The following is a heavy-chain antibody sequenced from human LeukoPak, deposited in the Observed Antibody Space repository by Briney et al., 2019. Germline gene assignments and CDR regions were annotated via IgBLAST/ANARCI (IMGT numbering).Heavy chain of an antibody. D-gene: IGHD3-16*01. CDR1: GFSFRSHG. V-gene: IGHV3-23*01. J-gene: IGHJ1*01. CDR3: AKDDDWGRFNH. Sequence: GGSLRLSCAASGFSFRSHGMNWVRQAPGKGLEWVSGISPRGNITYYKDSVRGRFTISRDNFKNTVSLQLNSLRAEDTAMYYCAKDDDWGRFNHWGQGTLVTVSS. CDR2: ISPRGNIT.